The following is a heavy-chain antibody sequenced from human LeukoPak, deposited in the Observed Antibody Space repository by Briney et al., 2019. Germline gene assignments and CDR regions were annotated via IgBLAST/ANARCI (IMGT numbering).Heavy chain of an antibody. J-gene: IGHJ3*02. CDR1: GGSISSYY. D-gene: IGHD5/OR15-5a*01. CDR3: ARTPHPSTIIGSFDI. V-gene: IGHV4-59*12. CDR2: IYYNGST. Sequence: SETLSLTCTVSGGSISSYYWSWIRQPPGKGLEWIGHIYYNGSTTYRPSLKSRVTLSVDTSKNQFSLKLSSVTAADTAMYYCARTPHPSTIIGSFDIWGQGTMVIASS.